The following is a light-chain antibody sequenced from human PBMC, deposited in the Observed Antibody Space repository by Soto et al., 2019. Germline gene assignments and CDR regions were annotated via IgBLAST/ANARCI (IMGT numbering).Light chain of an antibody. CDR3: QQYASSPLT. Sequence: EILLTQSPGTLSLSPGERATLSCRASQTVSRNSLGWYQQKPGQAPRLLIYDASSRATGIPDRFRGSGSGTDFTLSISRLEPEDFAVYYCQQYASSPLTFGGGTKVDIK. CDR2: DAS. J-gene: IGKJ4*01. CDR1: QTVSRNS. V-gene: IGKV3-20*01.